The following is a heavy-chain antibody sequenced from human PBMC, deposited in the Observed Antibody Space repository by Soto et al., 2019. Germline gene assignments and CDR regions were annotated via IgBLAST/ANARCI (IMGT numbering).Heavy chain of an antibody. CDR2: IIPILGIA. CDR1: GGTFSSYT. Sequence: QVQLVQSGAEVKKPGSSVKVSCKASGGTFSSYTISWVRQAPGQGLEWMGRIIPILGIANYAQKFQGRVTITADKSTSTAYMELSSLRSEDTAVYNCAREPSNRYYCYGMDVWGQGTTVTVSS. CDR3: AREPSNRYYCYGMDV. J-gene: IGHJ6*02. V-gene: IGHV1-69*08.